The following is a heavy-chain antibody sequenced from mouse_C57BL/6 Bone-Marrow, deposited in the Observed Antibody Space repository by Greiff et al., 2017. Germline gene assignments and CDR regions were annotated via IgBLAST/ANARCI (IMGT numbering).Heavy chain of an antibody. CDR1: GYTFTSYW. V-gene: IGHV1-61*01. D-gene: IGHD2-12*01. CDR3: ASGGRRRGNAMDY. CDR2: IYPSDSET. Sequence: QVQLQQPGAELVRPGSSVKLSCKASGYTFTSYWMDWVKQRPGQGLEWIGNIYPSDSETHYNQKFKDKATLTVDKSSSTAYMQLSSLTSEDSAVYYCASGGRRRGNAMDYWGQGTSVTVS. J-gene: IGHJ4*01.